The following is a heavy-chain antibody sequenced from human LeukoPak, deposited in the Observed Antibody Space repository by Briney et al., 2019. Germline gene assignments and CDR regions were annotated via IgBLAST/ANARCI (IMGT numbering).Heavy chain of an antibody. V-gene: IGHV4-61*01. Sequence: SETLSLTCTVPGGSVSSGSYYWSWIRQPPGKGLEWIGYIYYSGSTNYNPSLKSRVTISVDTSENQFSLKLSSVTAADTAVYYCARQQQLVGIDYWGQGTLVTVSS. D-gene: IGHD6-13*01. CDR3: ARQQQLVGIDY. CDR1: GGSVSSGSYY. CDR2: IYYSGST. J-gene: IGHJ4*02.